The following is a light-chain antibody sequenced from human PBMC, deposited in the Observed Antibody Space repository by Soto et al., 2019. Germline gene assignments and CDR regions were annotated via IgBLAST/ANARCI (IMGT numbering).Light chain of an antibody. Sequence: DIQMTQSPSSLSASVGDRVTITCRASQSISTYLNWYQQKPRKAPKLLIYAASSLESGVPSRFTGSGSGTDFTLTISSLQPEDFATYFCHQTYITPWMFGQGTKVDI. V-gene: IGKV1-39*01. J-gene: IGKJ1*01. CDR1: QSISTY. CDR3: HQTYITPWM. CDR2: AAS.